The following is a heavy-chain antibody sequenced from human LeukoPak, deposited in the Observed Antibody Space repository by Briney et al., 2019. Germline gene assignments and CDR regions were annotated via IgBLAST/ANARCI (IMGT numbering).Heavy chain of an antibody. V-gene: IGHV1-2*02. CDR1: GYTFTGYY. Sequence: GASVKVSCKASGYTFTGYYVHWVRQDPGQGLEWMGWINPNSGSTNYAQKFQGRVTMTRDTSISTAYMELRSLRSDDTAVYYCARDHGTYYYDSSGYFNWGQGTLVTVSS. CDR2: INPNSGST. CDR3: ARDHGTYYYDSSGYFN. J-gene: IGHJ4*02. D-gene: IGHD3-22*01.